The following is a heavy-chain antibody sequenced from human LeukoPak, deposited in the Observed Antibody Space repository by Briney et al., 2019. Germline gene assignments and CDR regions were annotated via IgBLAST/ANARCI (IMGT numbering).Heavy chain of an antibody. J-gene: IGHJ6*03. Sequence: PGGSLRLSCAASGFTFSSYSMNWVRQAPGKGLEWVSSISSSSSYIYYADSVKGRFTISRDNAKNSLYLQMNSLRAEDTAVYYRARAGTTSYYYMDVWGKGTTVTVSS. CDR3: ARAGTTSYYYMDV. CDR2: ISSSSSYI. D-gene: IGHD1-7*01. CDR1: GFTFSSYS. V-gene: IGHV3-21*01.